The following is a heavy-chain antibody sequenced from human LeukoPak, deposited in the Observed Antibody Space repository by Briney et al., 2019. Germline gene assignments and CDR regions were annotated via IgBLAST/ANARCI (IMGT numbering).Heavy chain of an antibody. CDR3: ARQHYCSGGSCYPEYFDY. D-gene: IGHD2-15*01. J-gene: IGHJ4*02. CDR2: IYYSGST. V-gene: IGHV4-39*01. Sequence: SETLSLICTVSGGSISSSSYYWGWIRQPPGKGLEWIGSIYYSGSTYYNPSLKSRVTISVDTSKNQFSLKLSSVTAADTAVYYCARQHYCSGGSCYPEYFDYWGQGTLVTVSS. CDR1: GGSISSSSYY.